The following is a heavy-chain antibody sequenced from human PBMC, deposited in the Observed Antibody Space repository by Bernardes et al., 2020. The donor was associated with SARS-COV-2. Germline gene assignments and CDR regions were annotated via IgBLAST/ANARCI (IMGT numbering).Heavy chain of an antibody. D-gene: IGHD1-1*01. CDR2: IYHSRFT. V-gene: IGHV4-59*01. J-gene: IGHJ6*02. CDR1: GASISSYY. Sequence: SETLSLTCTVSGASISSYYWSWIRQPPGKGLEWLGYIYHSRFTSYNPSLKSRVTISIDTSKSQFSLKLNSVTAADTAVYYCARVGLEQRVYYYYSMDVWGQGTTVIVSS. CDR3: ARVGLEQRVYYYYSMDV.